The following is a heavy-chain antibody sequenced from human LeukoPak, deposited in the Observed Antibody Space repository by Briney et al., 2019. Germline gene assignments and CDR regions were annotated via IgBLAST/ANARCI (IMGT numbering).Heavy chain of an antibody. CDR3: AKDLGYSYGDYYYYYGMDV. CDR1: GFTFSIYA. V-gene: IGHV3-23*01. Sequence: GGSLRLSCAASGFTFSIYAMNWVRQAPGEGPEWVSSICGSGGEVRYADSVKGRFTISRDNSKNTLYLQMNSLRAEDTAVYYCAKDLGYSYGDYYYYYGMDVWGQGTTVTVSS. CDR2: ICGSGGEV. D-gene: IGHD5-18*01. J-gene: IGHJ6*02.